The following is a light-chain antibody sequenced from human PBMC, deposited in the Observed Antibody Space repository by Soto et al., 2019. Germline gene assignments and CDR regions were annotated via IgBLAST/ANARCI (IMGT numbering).Light chain of an antibody. CDR1: SSNIGTYNY. V-gene: IGLV2-11*01. Sequence: QSVLTQPRSVSGSPGQSVTISCTGTSSNIGTYNYVPWYQQHPGKAPKLVISDVIKRPSGVPDRFSGSKSGNTASLTISGLQAEDEADYYCSSHAGTYVIFGGGTKLTVL. J-gene: IGLJ2*01. CDR2: DVI. CDR3: SSHAGTYVI.